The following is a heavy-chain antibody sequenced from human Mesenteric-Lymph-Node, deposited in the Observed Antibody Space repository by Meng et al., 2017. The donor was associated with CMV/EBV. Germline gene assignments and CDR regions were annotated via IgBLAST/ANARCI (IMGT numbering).Heavy chain of an antibody. CDR2: IYHSGST. CDR3: ARLVIGVGATQGRAFDI. J-gene: IGHJ3*02. Sequence: GSLRLSCTVSGYSISSGYYWGWIRQPPGKGLEWIGSIYHSGSTYYNPSLKSRVTISVDTSKNQFSLKLSSVTAADTAVYYCARLVIGVGATQGRAFDIWGQGTMVTVSS. D-gene: IGHD1-26*01. CDR1: GYSISSGYY. V-gene: IGHV4-38-2*02.